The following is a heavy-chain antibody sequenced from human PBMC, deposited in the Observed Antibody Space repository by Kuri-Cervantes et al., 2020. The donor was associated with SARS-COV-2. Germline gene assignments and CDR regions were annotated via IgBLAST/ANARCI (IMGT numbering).Heavy chain of an antibody. CDR2: IKSDGSST. CDR3: ATTKGRFLEWLFY. Sequence: GGSLRLSCAASGFTFSSYWMHWVCQAPGKGLVWVSRIKSDGSSTTYADSVKGRFTISRDNSKNTLYLQMNSLRAEDTAVYYCATTKGRFLEWLFYWGQGTLVTVSS. J-gene: IGHJ4*02. CDR1: GFTFSSYW. D-gene: IGHD3-3*01. V-gene: IGHV3-74*03.